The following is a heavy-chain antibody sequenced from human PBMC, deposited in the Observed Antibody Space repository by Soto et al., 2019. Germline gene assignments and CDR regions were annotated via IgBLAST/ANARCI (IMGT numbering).Heavy chain of an antibody. CDR3: ARRYYDILTGYYIGGPFDY. J-gene: IGHJ4*02. D-gene: IGHD3-9*01. CDR1: GGSISSSSYY. V-gene: IGHV4-39*01. CDR2: IYYSGST. Sequence: PSETLSLTCTVSGGSISSSSYYWGWIRQPPGKGLEWIGSIYYSGSTYYNPSLKSRVTISVDTSKNQFSLKLSSVTAADTAVYYCARRYYDILTGYYIGGPFDYWGQGTLVTVSS.